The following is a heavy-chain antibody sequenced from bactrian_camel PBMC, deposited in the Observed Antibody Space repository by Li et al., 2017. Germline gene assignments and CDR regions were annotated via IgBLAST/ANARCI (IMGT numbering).Heavy chain of an antibody. J-gene: IGHJ6*01. V-gene: IGHV3-2*01. CDR2: IVTSIGST. Sequence: QLVESGGGLVQPGGSLRLSCAASGFTFSNFYMSWVRQAPGKGLEWVSSIVTSIGSTYYADSVKSRFTISLANAKTTVYLQMDSLKPEDTALYYCAGDDFSYWGQGTQVTVS. CDR1: GFTFSNFY. CDR3: AGDDFSY.